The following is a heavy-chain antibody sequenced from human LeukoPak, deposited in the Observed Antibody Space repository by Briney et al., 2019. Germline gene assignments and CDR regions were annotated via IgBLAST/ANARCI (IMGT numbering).Heavy chain of an antibody. CDR2: INHSGNT. Sequence: KPSETLSLTCAGYGGSFSGYYWSWIRQPPGKGLEWIGEINHSGNTDYNPSLRSRVTISVDTSNNQFSLRLGSVTAADTAVYHCARHCCSGPAKRVFDIWGQGTMVTVSS. D-gene: IGHD2-15*01. CDR1: GGSFSGYY. CDR3: ARHCCSGPAKRVFDI. V-gene: IGHV4-34*01. J-gene: IGHJ3*02.